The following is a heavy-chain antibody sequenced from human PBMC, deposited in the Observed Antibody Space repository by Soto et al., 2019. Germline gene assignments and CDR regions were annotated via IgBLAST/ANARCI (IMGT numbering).Heavy chain of an antibody. J-gene: IGHJ4*02. CDR1: GFTFNNFW. CDR3: VRDIR. V-gene: IGHV3-74*01. Sequence: EVQLVESGGGLVQPGGSLRLSCAASGFTFNNFWMYWVRQTPEKGLVWVSGINSDGTTTIYADSVKGRFTISRDNAKNKLYLQMNSLTVDDTAIYCCVRDIRWGQGTLVTVSS. CDR2: INSDGTTT.